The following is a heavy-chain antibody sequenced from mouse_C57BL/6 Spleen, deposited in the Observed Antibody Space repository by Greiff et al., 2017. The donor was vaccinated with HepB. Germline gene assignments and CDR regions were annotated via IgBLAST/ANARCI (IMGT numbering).Heavy chain of an antibody. CDR1: GYTFTSYT. CDR2: INPSSGYT. J-gene: IGHJ2*01. Sequence: VQLQQSGAELARPGASVKMSCKASGYTFTSYTMHWVKQSPGQGLEWIGYINPSSGYTKYNQKFKDKATLTADKSSSTAYMQLSSLTSEDSAVYYCARWDYSNPFDYWGQGTTLTVSS. V-gene: IGHV1-4*01. CDR3: ARWDYSNPFDY. D-gene: IGHD2-5*01.